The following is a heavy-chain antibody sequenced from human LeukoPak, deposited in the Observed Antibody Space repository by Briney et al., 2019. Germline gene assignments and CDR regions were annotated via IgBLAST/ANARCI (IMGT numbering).Heavy chain of an antibody. CDR2: INPNSGGT. D-gene: IGHD2-2*01. V-gene: IGHV1-2*04. CDR1: GYTFTGYY. CDR3: ARGTLGYCSSTSCSGNYGMDV. Sequence: ASVKVSCKASGYTFTGYYMHWVRQAPGQGLEWMGWINPNSGGTNYAQKFQGWVTMTRDTSISTAYMELSRLRSDDTAVYYCARGTLGYCSSTSCSGNYGMDVWGQGTMVTVSS. J-gene: IGHJ6*02.